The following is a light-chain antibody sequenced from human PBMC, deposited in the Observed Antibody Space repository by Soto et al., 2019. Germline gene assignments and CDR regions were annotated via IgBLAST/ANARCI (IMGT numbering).Light chain of an antibody. CDR2: GSS. CDR3: QQYCSSPPYT. J-gene: IGKJ2*01. Sequence: EIVLTQSPGILSLSPGERATLSCRASQTVSGNYLAWYLQNPGQSPRLLFYGSSDRATGIPGRFSGSGSGTDFPRTENRVEPEDLAVYDCQQYCSSPPYTFGQGTTMEI. CDR1: QTVSGNY. V-gene: IGKV3-20*01.